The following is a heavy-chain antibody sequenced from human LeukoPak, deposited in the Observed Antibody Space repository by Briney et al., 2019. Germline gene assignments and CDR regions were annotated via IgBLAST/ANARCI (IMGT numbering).Heavy chain of an antibody. D-gene: IGHD3-10*01. CDR1: GFIFNEHG. CDR3: ARGIYTGSGTYYADY. Sequence: GGSLRLSCAASGFIFNEHGMHWVRQAPGKGLEWVALIWYDGGNKYYANSLKGRFTISRDNSNNTLYLQMNSLRAEDTAVYYCARGIYTGSGTYYADYWGQGILVTVSS. CDR2: IWYDGGNK. V-gene: IGHV3-33*01. J-gene: IGHJ4*02.